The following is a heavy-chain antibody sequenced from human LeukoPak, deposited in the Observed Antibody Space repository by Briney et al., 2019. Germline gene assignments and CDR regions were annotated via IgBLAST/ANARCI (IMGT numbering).Heavy chain of an antibody. V-gene: IGHV4-59*12. J-gene: IGHJ5*02. Sequence: SETLSLTCTVSGASISTNYWSWIRQPPGKGLEWIGYIYYSGSTDYNPSLKSRVTMSVDTSKNQFSLKLSPVTAADTAVYYCARGGSGWYVAWGQGTLVTVYS. CDR2: IYYSGST. CDR1: GASISTNY. CDR3: ARGGSGWYVA. D-gene: IGHD6-19*01.